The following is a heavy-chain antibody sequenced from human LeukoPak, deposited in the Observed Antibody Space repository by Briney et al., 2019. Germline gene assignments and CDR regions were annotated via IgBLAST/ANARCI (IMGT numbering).Heavy chain of an antibody. J-gene: IGHJ4*02. V-gene: IGHV4-4*07. D-gene: IGHD3-10*01. CDR2: IFTSGST. CDR1: GDSISSYY. CDR3: ARARRTVLGSWMFDY. Sequence: SETLSLTCSVSGDSISSYYWSWIRQPAGKGLEWIGRIFTSGSTTHNPSLQSRVTMSVDMSKNQFFLSLSSVTAADTAVYYCARARRTVLGSWMFDYWGQGTLVTVSS.